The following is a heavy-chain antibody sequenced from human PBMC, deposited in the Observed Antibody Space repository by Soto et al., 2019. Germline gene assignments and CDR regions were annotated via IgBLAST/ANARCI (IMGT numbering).Heavy chain of an antibody. J-gene: IGHJ4*02. Sequence: SVKVSCKASGGTFSSYAISWVRQAPGQGLEWMGGIIPIFGTANYAQKFQGRVTITAGKSTSTAYMELSSLRSEDTAVYYCASGDGWELLPYYFDYWGQGTLVTVSS. V-gene: IGHV1-69*06. CDR1: GGTFSSYA. CDR2: IIPIFGTA. CDR3: ASGDGWELLPYYFDY. D-gene: IGHD1-26*01.